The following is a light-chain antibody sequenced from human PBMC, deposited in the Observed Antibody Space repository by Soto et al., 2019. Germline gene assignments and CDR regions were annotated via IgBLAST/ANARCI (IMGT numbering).Light chain of an antibody. V-gene: IGKV1-5*01. J-gene: IGKJ4*01. Sequence: DLQMTQSPSSLSASVGARVTITCRASQSISSWLAWYQQKPGKAPKLLIFDAFSLESGVPSRFSGSRSGTEFTLTISSLQPDDYATYYCQQYNSYSPLTFGGGTKVDIK. CDR3: QQYNSYSPLT. CDR2: DAF. CDR1: QSISSW.